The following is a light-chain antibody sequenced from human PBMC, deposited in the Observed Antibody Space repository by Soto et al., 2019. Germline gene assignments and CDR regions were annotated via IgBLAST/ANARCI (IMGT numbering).Light chain of an antibody. CDR1: QGISKY. J-gene: IGKJ1*01. Sequence: DVQMTQSPSSLSASVGDRVTITCRASQGISKYLAWYQQKPGKVPRLLIYVASTLQSGVPSRFSGSGSGTHFILTISSLQHEDVATSYCQKYDSAPWTFGQGTKVEIK. V-gene: IGKV1-27*01. CDR2: VAS. CDR3: QKYDSAPWT.